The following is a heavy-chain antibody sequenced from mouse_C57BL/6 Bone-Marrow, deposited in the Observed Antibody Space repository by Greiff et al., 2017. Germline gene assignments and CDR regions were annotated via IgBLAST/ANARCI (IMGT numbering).Heavy chain of an antibody. D-gene: IGHD2-1*01. CDR3: ARDLPPFDY. J-gene: IGHJ2*01. CDR1: GFTFSSYA. V-gene: IGHV5-4*01. CDR2: ISDGGSYT. Sequence: EVQLMESGGGLVKPGGSLKLSCAASGFTFSSYAMSWVRQTPEKRLEWVATISDGGSYTYYPDNVKGRFTISRDNAKNNLYLQMSHLKSEDTAMYYCARDLPPFDYWGQGTTLTVSS.